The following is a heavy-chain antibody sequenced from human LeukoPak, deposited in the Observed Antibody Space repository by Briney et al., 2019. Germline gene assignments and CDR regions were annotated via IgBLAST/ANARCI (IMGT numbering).Heavy chain of an antibody. CDR3: AGIVVVPAAIGY. V-gene: IGHV3-53*01. CDR2: IYSGGST. J-gene: IGHJ4*02. Sequence: GGSLRLSCAASGFTVSSNYMSWVRQAPGKGLEWVSVIYSGGSTYYADSVKGRFTISRDNSKNTLYLQINSLRAEDTAVYYCAGIVVVPAAIGYWGQGTLVTVSS. CDR1: GFTVSSNY. D-gene: IGHD2-2*02.